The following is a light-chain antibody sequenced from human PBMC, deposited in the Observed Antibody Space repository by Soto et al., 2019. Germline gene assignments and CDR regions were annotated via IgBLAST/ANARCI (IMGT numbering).Light chain of an antibody. J-gene: IGLJ1*01. V-gene: IGLV1-40*01. CDR3: QSYDSSLSEGV. CDR2: GNS. Sequence: QSVLTQPPSVSGAPGQRVTISCTGSSSNIGAGYDVHWYQQLPGTAPKLLIYGNSNRPSGVPDRFSDSKSGTSASLAITGLQAEDEADYYCQSYDSSLSEGVFGTGTKVTVL. CDR1: SSNIGAGYD.